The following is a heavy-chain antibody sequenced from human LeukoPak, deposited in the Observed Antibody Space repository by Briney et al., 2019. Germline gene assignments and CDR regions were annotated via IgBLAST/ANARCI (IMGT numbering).Heavy chain of an antibody. CDR1: GDSVSSNSAT. J-gene: IGHJ4*02. CDR3: TRALGVVFDF. Sequence: SQTLSLTCAISGDSVSSNSATWNWIRQSPSRGLEWLGRTYYGSKWSNDYAVSVQSRITINPDTSKNQFSLQLNSVTPDDTAMYYCTRALGVVFDFWGQGTLVTVSS. D-gene: IGHD2-8*01. V-gene: IGHV6-1*01. CDR2: TYYGSKWSN.